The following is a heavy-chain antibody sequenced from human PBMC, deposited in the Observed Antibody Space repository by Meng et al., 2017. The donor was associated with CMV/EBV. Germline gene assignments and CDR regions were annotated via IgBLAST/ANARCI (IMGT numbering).Heavy chain of an antibody. CDR3: AKGGPSPIAAIGLVDY. CDR2: ISWNSGSI. V-gene: IGHV3-9*01. CDR1: GFTFDDYA. Sequence: SLKISCAASGFTFDDYAMHWVRQAPGKGLEWVSGISWNSGSIGYADSVKGRFTIPRDNAKNSLYLQMNSLRAEDTALYYCAKGGPSPIAAIGLVDYWGQGTLVTVSS. J-gene: IGHJ4*02. D-gene: IGHD6-13*01.